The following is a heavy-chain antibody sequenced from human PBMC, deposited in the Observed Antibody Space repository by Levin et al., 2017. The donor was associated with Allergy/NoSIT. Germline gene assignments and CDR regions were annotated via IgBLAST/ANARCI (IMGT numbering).Heavy chain of an antibody. CDR1: GLTFSSYN. D-gene: IGHD3-22*01. CDR2: ISSSSDSI. Sequence: PGGSLRLSCGASGLTFSSYNMNWVRLAPGKGLEWVSYISSSSDSIYYADSVKGRFTIFRDNAKNLLYLQMHSLRAEDTAVYYCARDDYDNSGEVFWGQGTLVTVSS. CDR3: ARDDYDNSGEVF. J-gene: IGHJ4*02. V-gene: IGHV3-48*01.